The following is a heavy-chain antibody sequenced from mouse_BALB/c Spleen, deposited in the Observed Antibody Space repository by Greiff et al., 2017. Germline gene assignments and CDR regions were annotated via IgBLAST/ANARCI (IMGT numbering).Heavy chain of an antibody. CDR1: GYTFSSYW. CDR2: ILPGSGST. Sequence: QVQLQQSGAELMKPGASVKISCKATGYTFSSYWIEWVKQRPGHGLEWIGEILPGSGSTNYNEKFKGKATFTADTSSNTAYMQLSSLTSEDSAVCYGARHHSVTDYWGQGTTVTVSS. V-gene: IGHV1-9*01. J-gene: IGHJ2*01. D-gene: IGHD2-12*01. CDR3: ARHHSVTDY.